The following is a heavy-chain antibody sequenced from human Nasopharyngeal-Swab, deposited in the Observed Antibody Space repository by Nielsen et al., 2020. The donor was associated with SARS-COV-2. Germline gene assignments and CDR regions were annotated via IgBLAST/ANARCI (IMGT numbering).Heavy chain of an antibody. V-gene: IGHV3-7*03. D-gene: IGHD1-7*01. CDR1: GFTFSGYW. CDR3: ARVGLGYNWNYFDPHYYYGMDV. J-gene: IGHJ6*02. Sequence: GGSLRLSCAASGFTFSGYWMSWVRQAPGKGLEWVANIKQDGSEKYYVDSVKGRFTISRDNAKNSLYLQMNSLRAEDTAVYYCARVGLGYNWNYFDPHYYYGMDVWGQGTTVTVSS. CDR2: IKQDGSEK.